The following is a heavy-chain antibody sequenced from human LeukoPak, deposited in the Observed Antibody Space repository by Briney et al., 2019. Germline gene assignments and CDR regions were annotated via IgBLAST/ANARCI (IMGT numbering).Heavy chain of an antibody. J-gene: IGHJ4*02. CDR1: GYTFTGYY. D-gene: IGHD3-22*01. Sequence: VASVKVSCKASGYTFTGYYIHWVRQAPGQGLECMGWINPNSGATNFAQKFQGRVTLTRDTSISTAYVELSSLKSDGTAIYYCASGADVKSVHYNDRSTYSYYFDYWGQGTLVTVSS. CDR2: INPNSGAT. CDR3: ASGADVKSVHYNDRSTYSYYFDY. V-gene: IGHV1-2*02.